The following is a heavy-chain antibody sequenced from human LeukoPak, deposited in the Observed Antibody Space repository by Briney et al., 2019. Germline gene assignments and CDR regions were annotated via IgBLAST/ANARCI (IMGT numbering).Heavy chain of an antibody. J-gene: IGHJ4*02. D-gene: IGHD5-24*01. Sequence: GGSLRLSCAASGFTFSSYWMHWVRQAPGKGLVWVSRISSDGTSPSYAESVKGRFTLSRDNAKNTVYLQMNSLRAEDTAVYYCARSREPGRDGDYWGQGTLVTVSS. CDR2: ISSDGTSP. CDR3: ARSREPGRDGDY. V-gene: IGHV3-74*01. CDR1: GFTFSSYW.